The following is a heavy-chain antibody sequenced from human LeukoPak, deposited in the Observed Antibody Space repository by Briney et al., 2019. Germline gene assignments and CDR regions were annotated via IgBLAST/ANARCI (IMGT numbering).Heavy chain of an antibody. V-gene: IGHV1-58*01. CDR1: GFTFTSSP. D-gene: IGHD3-3*01. J-gene: IGHJ4*02. CDR2: IFVSSGNT. Sequence: SVKVSCKASGFTFTSSPVQWVRQARGQRLEWIGWIFVSSGNTNYAQKFQERFTITRDRPTSTVYMRLGRLRAEDTAVYHCAARPRFGVVIIRTFDGWGQGTLVTVSS. CDR3: AARPRFGVVIIRTFDG.